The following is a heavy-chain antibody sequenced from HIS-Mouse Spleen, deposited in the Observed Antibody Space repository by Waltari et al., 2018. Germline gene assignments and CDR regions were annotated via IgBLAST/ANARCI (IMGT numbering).Heavy chain of an antibody. Sequence: QLQLQESGPGLVKPSETLSLTCTVSGGSIRSSSYYWGWIRQPPGKGLEWIGSIYYSGSTYYNPSLKSRVTISVDTSKNQFSLKLSSVTAADTAVYYCARDLGVAVACCYFDYWGQGTLVTVSS. CDR2: IYYSGST. CDR1: GGSIRSSSYY. D-gene: IGHD6-19*01. V-gene: IGHV4-39*07. J-gene: IGHJ4*02. CDR3: ARDLGVAVACCYFDY.